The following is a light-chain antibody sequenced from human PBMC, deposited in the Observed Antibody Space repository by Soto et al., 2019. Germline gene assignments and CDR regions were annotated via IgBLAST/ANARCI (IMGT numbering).Light chain of an antibody. CDR2: EVN. Sequence: QSALTQHPSASGSPGQSVAISCTGTRSDVGGYNNVSWYQQHPGKAPKLMIYEVNKRPSGVPDRFSGSKSGNTASLTVSGLQAEDEADYYCSSYAGSSNVFGTGTKVTDL. CDR3: SSYAGSSNV. V-gene: IGLV2-8*01. CDR1: RSDVGGYNN. J-gene: IGLJ1*01.